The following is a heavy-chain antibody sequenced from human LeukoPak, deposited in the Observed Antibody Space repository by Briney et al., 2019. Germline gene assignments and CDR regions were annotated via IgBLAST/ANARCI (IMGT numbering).Heavy chain of an antibody. CDR1: GFTFSTYW. V-gene: IGHV3-7*01. D-gene: IGHD3-3*01. CDR2: IKEDGSEK. Sequence: GGSLRLSCADSGFTFSTYWMCWVGQAPGTGLEGGANIKEDGSEKYYVDSVKGRCTISGDNAKKSLYLQMNSLRAEDTAVYYCASGFLDDFWSGHFWGQGTLVTVSS. CDR3: ASGFLDDFWSGHF. J-gene: IGHJ4*02.